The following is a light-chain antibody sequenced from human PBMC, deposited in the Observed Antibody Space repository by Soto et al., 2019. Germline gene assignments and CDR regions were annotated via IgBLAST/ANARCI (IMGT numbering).Light chain of an antibody. J-gene: IGKJ1*01. CDR3: KHYNSYSNP. CDR2: KSS. CDR1: QSVSIW. V-gene: IGKV1-5*03. Sequence: DIKVSHSPSTVSSSEEDRVTISCRASQSVSIWLAWYQQKPGRAPKLLIYKSSILESGVPSRFSGSGSGTEFTLTISSLQPDDFATYYCKHYNSYSNPFGEGTKVDI.